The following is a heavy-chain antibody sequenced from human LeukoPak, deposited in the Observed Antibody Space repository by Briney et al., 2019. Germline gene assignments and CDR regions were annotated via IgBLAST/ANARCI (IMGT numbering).Heavy chain of an antibody. CDR2: VYTSGST. CDR1: GGSISSYY. V-gene: IGHV4-4*07. Sequence: SETLSLTCTVSGGSISSYYWSWIRQPAGKGLEWVGRVYTSGSTNYNPSLKSRVTMSVDTSKSQFSLNLRSVTAADTAVYYCAAGSSYQGGDAFDIWGQGTMVSVSS. D-gene: IGHD6-13*01. J-gene: IGHJ3*02. CDR3: AAGSSYQGGDAFDI.